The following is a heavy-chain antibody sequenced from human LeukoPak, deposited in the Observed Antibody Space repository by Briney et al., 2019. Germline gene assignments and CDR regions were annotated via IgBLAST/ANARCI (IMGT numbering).Heavy chain of an antibody. D-gene: IGHD1-26*01. V-gene: IGHV4-4*09. CDR1: GGSISSHY. CDR2: IYTSGST. J-gene: IGHJ4*02. Sequence: PSETLSLTCTVSGGSISSHYWSWIRQPPGKGLEWIGYIYTSGSTNYSPSLKSRVTVSVDTSKNQFSLKLSSVTAADTAVYYCARHEGGSYSLFDYWGQGTLVTVSS. CDR3: ARHEGGSYSLFDY.